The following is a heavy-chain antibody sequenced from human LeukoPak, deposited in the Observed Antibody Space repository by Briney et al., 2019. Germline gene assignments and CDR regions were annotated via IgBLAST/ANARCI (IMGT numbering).Heavy chain of an antibody. CDR3: PRGPYCSSTSCYAFWFDP. V-gene: IGHV4-34*01. CDR1: GGSFSGYC. Sequence: SETLSLTCAVYGGSFSGYCWSWIRQPPGKGLEWIGEINHSGSTNYNPSLKSRVTISVDTSKNQFSQKLSSVTAADTAVYYCPRGPYCSSTSCYAFWFDPWGQGTLVTVSS. CDR2: INHSGST. J-gene: IGHJ5*02. D-gene: IGHD2-2*01.